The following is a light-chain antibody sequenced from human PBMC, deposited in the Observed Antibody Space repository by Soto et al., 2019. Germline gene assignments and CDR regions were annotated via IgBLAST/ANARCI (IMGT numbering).Light chain of an antibody. CDR2: ATS. Sequence: DIQMTQSPSSLSASVGDRVTITCRASQTINNYLNWYQQTPGRAPKLLIHATSSLQSGVPPRFSVTGSETDFALTIDSLQPEDFATYYCQQSYITPYTYGQGTKLEIK. V-gene: IGKV1-39*01. J-gene: IGKJ2*01. CDR1: QTINNY. CDR3: QQSYITPYT.